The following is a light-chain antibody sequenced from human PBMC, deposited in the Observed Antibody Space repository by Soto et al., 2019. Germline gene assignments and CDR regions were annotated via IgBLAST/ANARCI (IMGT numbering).Light chain of an antibody. V-gene: IGLV1-47*01. CDR1: SSNIGNNY. Sequence: QSVLTQPPSASGTPGQTVTISCSGSSSNIGNNYVYWYQHLPGTAPKLLMFRNDRRPSGVPDRFSGAKSGTSASLAISGPRSEDEADYYCAAWDDSLSGLVFGGGTKVTVL. CDR2: RND. CDR3: AAWDDSLSGLV. J-gene: IGLJ3*02.